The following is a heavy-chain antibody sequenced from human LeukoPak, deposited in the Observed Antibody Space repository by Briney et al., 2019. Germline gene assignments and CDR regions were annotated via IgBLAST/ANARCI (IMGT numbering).Heavy chain of an antibody. D-gene: IGHD3-22*01. V-gene: IGHV1-18*01. CDR3: ASNTGSDGSGYAY. J-gene: IGHJ4*02. Sequence: ASVKVSCKASGYTFTKYGVTWVRQAPGQGLEWMAWISAYNGDTNYDQKLQGRVTVTRDTSTSTVYMELRSLRPDDTAVYYCASNTGSDGSGYAYWGPGSPVTVSS. CDR2: ISAYNGDT. CDR1: GYTFTKYG.